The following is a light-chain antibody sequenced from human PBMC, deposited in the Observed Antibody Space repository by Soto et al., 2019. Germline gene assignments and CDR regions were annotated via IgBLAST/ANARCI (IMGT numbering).Light chain of an antibody. CDR1: SSDVGSYNL. V-gene: IGLV2-23*01. CDR3: CSYAGSRV. CDR2: EGS. Sequence: QSALTQPASVSGSPGQSITISCTGTSSDVGSYNLVSWYQQHPGKAPKLMIYEGSKRPSGVSNRFSGSKSGNTASLTNSGLQAEDEADYYCCSYAGSRVFGGGTKLTVL. J-gene: IGLJ3*02.